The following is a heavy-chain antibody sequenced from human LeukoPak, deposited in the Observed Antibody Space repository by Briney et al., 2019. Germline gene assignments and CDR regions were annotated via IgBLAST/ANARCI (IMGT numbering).Heavy chain of an antibody. CDR2: IIPILGIA. CDR3: ARMAYCSSTSCYYFQH. D-gene: IGHD2-2*01. CDR1: GGTFSIYT. J-gene: IGHJ1*01. Sequence: SVKFSCKASGGTFSIYTISWVRQAPGQGLEWMGRIIPILGIANYAKKFQGRVTITADRSTSTAYMELSSLRSEDTAVYYCARMAYCSSTSCYYFQHWGQGTLVTVSS. V-gene: IGHV1-69*02.